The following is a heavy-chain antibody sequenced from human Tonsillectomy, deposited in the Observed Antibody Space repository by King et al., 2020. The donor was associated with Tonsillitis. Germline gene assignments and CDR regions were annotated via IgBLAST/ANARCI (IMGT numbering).Heavy chain of an antibody. V-gene: IGHV4-31*03. CDR3: ARYESGVFDP. CDR2: IYYSGNT. Sequence: QLQESGPGLVKPSQTLSLTCTVSGGSINGGDYYWSWIRQHPGKGLEWIGNIYYSGNTYYNPPPKSRLTISVDTSQNLFSLKLSSVTAADTAVYYCARYESGVFDPWGQGTLVTVSS. CDR1: GGSINGGDYY. J-gene: IGHJ5*02. D-gene: IGHD3-3*01.